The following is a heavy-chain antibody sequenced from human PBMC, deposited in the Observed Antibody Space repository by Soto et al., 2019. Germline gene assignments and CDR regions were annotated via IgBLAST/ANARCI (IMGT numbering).Heavy chain of an antibody. CDR1: GFTFSSYS. Sequence: PGGSLRLSCAASGFTFSSYSMNWVRQAPGKGLEWVSYISSSSSTIYYADSVKGRFTISRDNAKNSLYLQMNSLRAEDTAVYYCARDLDQYSSGWYWFDPWGQGTLVTVSS. CDR2: ISSSSSTI. CDR3: ARDLDQYSSGWYWFDP. V-gene: IGHV3-48*01. D-gene: IGHD6-19*01. J-gene: IGHJ5*02.